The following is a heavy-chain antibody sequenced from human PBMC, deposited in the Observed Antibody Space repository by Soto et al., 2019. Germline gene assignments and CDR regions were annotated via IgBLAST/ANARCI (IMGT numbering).Heavy chain of an antibody. J-gene: IGHJ4*02. CDR3: ATNYGSGSTHFDH. V-gene: IGHV1-69*02. Sequence: QVQLVQSGAEVKKPGSSVKVSCSASAGTFDSYTISWVRQVPGQGLEWMGRIIPMLRMANFAQNFQGRVTMNADESTSTAYMVLSSLRSEDTAVYFCATNYGSGSTHFDHWGQGTPVNVTS. CDR2: IIPMLRMA. CDR1: AGTFDSYT. D-gene: IGHD3-10*01.